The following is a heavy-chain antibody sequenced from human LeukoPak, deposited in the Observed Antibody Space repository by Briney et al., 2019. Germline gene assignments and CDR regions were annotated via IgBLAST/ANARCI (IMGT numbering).Heavy chain of an antibody. V-gene: IGHV3-30*02. CDR1: GFIFSSYG. D-gene: IGHD3-9*01. CDR3: AKSTPYLEYLDD. Sequence: GGSLRLSCAASGFIFSSYGMHWVRQAPGKGLEWVAIIRYDGNNKFYADSVKGRFIISRDNSKDTLYLQMNSLRPDDTAVYYCAKSTPYLEYLDDWGQGTLVTVSS. CDR2: IRYDGNNK. J-gene: IGHJ1*01.